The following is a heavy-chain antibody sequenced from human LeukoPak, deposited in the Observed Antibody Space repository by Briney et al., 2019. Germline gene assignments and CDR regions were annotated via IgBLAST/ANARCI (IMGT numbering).Heavy chain of an antibody. CDR2: ITGYTGNT. Sequence: ASVKVSCKASGYTFTSYGISWVRQAPGQGLEWMGWITGYTGNTNYAQKMQGRVTMTTDTSTSTAYMGLRSLGSDDTAVYYCARWVGSGWYGDYWGQGTLVTVSS. CDR3: ARWVGSGWYGDY. V-gene: IGHV1-18*01. CDR1: GYTFTSYG. D-gene: IGHD6-19*01. J-gene: IGHJ4*02.